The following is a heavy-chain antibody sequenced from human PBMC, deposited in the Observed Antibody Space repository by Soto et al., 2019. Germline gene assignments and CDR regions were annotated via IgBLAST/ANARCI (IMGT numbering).Heavy chain of an antibody. Sequence: ETLSLTCAVSGVSFRDYYWSWIRQPPEKGLEWIGEINHSGSTNYNPSLKSRVAISGDMSKNQFSLNLSSVTAADTAVYYCARKYRRYYGDHYFDHWGQGTLVTVS. CDR1: GVSFRDYY. V-gene: IGHV4-34*01. CDR2: INHSGST. J-gene: IGHJ4*02. D-gene: IGHD3-10*01. CDR3: ARKYRRYYGDHYFDH.